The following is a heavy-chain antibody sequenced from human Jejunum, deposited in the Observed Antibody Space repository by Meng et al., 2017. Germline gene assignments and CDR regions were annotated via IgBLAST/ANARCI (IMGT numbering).Heavy chain of an antibody. J-gene: IGHJ2*01. Sequence: GGSLRLSCAASEFTFNIYWMSWVRQAPGKGLEWVANIRQEGSEKHYVDSVKGRFTISRDNAKKSLYLQMNSLRAEDTAVYYCARVFRSGADWSFDLWGRGTLVTVSS. CDR1: EFTFNIYW. CDR2: IRQEGSEK. V-gene: IGHV3-7*01. CDR3: ARVFRSGADWSFDL. D-gene: IGHD6-19*01.